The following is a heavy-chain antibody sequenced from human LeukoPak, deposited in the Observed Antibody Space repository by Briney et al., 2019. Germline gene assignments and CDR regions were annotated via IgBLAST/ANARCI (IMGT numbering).Heavy chain of an antibody. CDR1: GYRFTDDW. J-gene: IGHJ5*01. CDR3: GRRSCYSTSCYGYWFDS. D-gene: IGHD2-2*01. CDR2: ICPGDSDR. Sequence: GESRKIACKGSGYRFTDDWIAWVGQMPGKGLAWLGIICPGDSDRGYSPSFLGQLTFSADKSISTAALQWSSLKASDTAMYYCGRRSCYSTSCYGYWFDSWGQGTLVTVSS. V-gene: IGHV5-51*01.